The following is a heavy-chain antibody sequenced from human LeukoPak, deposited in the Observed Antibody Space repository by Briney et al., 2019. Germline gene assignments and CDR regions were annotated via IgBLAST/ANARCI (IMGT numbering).Heavy chain of an antibody. V-gene: IGHV3-48*01. D-gene: IGHD3-3*01. CDR3: ARYTILDDDFDF. CDR1: GFTFSSYS. CDR2: ISRSSTI. Sequence: VGSLRLSCAASGFTFSSYSMNWVRQAPGKGLEWVSYISRSSTIYYADSVKGRFTISRDNAKNSLYLQETRERAEDTAAYYCARYTILDDDFDFWGQGTMVTVSS. J-gene: IGHJ3*01.